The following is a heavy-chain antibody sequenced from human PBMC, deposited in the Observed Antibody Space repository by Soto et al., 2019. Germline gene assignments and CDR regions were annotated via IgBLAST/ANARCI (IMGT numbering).Heavy chain of an antibody. CDR1: GYSFPNYW. J-gene: IGHJ4*02. V-gene: IGHV5-51*01. CDR2: IYPHDLDS. Sequence: GESLKISCKASGYSFPNYWIGWVRQRPGKGLEWMGIIYPHDLDSKYSPSFEGQVTISVDKSTSTAYLQWTSLKASDTAIYYCARRKDNWGGGSDYWGQGTQVTVSS. CDR3: ARRKDNWGGGSDY. D-gene: IGHD3-16*01.